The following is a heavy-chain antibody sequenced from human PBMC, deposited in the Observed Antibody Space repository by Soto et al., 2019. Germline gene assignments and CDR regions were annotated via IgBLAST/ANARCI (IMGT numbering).Heavy chain of an antibody. V-gene: IGHV3-48*02. D-gene: IGHD2-15*01. CDR2: ISSSSSTI. CDR3: ARDIGCSGGSCYYYGMDV. CDR1: GFTFSSYS. Sequence: EVQLVESGGGLVQPGGSLRLSCAASGFTFSSYSMNWVRQAPGKGLEWVSYISSSSSTIYYADSVKGRFTISRDNAKNSLCLQMNSLRDEDTAVYYCARDIGCSGGSCYYYGMDVWGQGTTVTVSS. J-gene: IGHJ6*02.